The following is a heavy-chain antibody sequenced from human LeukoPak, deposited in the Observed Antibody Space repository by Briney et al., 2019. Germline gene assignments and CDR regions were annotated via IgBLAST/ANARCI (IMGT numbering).Heavy chain of an antibody. CDR2: IYSGGST. CDR1: GFTVSSNY. V-gene: IGHV3-66*02. J-gene: IGHJ4*02. D-gene: IGHD3-22*01. CDR3: ARGPYYYDSSGYYSGY. Sequence: GGSLRLSCAASGFTVSSNYMSWVRQAPGKGLEWVSVIYSGGSTYYADSVKGRFTISRDNSKNTLYLQMNSLRAEDTAVYYCARGPYYYDSSGYYSGYWGQGTLVTVSS.